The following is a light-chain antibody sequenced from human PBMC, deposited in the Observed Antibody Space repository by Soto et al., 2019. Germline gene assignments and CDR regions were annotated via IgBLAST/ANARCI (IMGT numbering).Light chain of an antibody. CDR3: SSYTTAYFYV. V-gene: IGLV2-14*01. CDR2: EVS. J-gene: IGLJ1*01. Sequence: QSALTQPASVSGSPGQSIAISCTGSSSDVGIYNYVSWYQQHPGKVPKLIIYEVSNRPSGVSNRFSGSKSGNTASLTISGLQAEDEGDYYCSSYTTAYFYVFGTGTKVTVL. CDR1: SSDVGIYNY.